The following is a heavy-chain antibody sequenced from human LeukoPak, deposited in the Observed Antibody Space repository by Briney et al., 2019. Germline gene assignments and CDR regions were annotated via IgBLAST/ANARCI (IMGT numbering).Heavy chain of an antibody. CDR3: VREGAVALKHFDL. Sequence: ASVKVSCKASGYTFTSHGLSWARQAPGQGLEWMGYMRPTDAYTGYAPKFQGRVTVTRDTSTNTLYMELSSLGSDDTAVYYCVREGAVALKHFDLWGQGTLLTVSS. CDR2: MRPTDAYT. V-gene: IGHV1-18*01. D-gene: IGHD6-19*01. J-gene: IGHJ4*02. CDR1: GYTFTSHG.